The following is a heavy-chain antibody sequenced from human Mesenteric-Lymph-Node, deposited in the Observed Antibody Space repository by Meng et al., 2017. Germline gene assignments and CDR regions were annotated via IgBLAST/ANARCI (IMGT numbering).Heavy chain of an antibody. J-gene: IGHJ4*02. Sequence: QVQLQEPGPGLVKPSQTLSPTCTVSDGFTTSDDYYWRWIRQPPGKGLEWIGYIHYSGTTYYNPSLKSRIAISLDTSKNQFSLNLNSVTAADAAVYYCARDSPGGYGYFDSWGQGTLVTVSS. CDR1: DGFTTSDDYY. D-gene: IGHD5-12*01. CDR2: IHYSGTT. V-gene: IGHV4-30-4*01. CDR3: ARDSPGGYGYFDS.